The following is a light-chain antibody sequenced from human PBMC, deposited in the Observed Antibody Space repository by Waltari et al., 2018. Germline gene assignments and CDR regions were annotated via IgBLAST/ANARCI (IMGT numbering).Light chain of an antibody. CDR2: DVT. V-gene: IGLV2-14*03. CDR1: SSDVGGHNY. Sequence: QSALTQPASVSGSPGQSITISCTGTSSDVGGHNYVSWYQQHPGKAPKLIISDVTDLPSGFSIRCSGAKFGNTASLTISGLQAEDEAVYYCSSYTCSGTPYVFGTGTMVTVL. J-gene: IGLJ1*01. CDR3: SSYTCSGTPYV.